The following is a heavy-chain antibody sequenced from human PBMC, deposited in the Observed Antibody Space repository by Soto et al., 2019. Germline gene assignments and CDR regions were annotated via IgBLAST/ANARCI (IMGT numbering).Heavy chain of an antibody. J-gene: IGHJ4*02. CDR2: INAGNGNT. CDR1: GYTFTSYS. V-gene: IGHV1-3*01. Sequence: GASVKVSCKASGYTFTSYSMHWVLQAPGQRLEWMGWINAGNGNTKYSQKFQGRVTITRDTSASTAYMELSSLRSEDTAVYYCARREYSSGWYPFDYWGQGTLVTVSS. D-gene: IGHD6-19*01. CDR3: ARREYSSGWYPFDY.